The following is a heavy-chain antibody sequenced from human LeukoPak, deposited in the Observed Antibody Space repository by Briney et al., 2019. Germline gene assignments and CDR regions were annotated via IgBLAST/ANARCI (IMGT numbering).Heavy chain of an antibody. Sequence: GGSLRLSCAVSGFTFNIYAMNWVRQAPGKGLEWVSGISGSGRTYYADSEKGRFTISRDTSKNTLYLQMNSLRADDTAVYDCARAWTLDYWGQGTLVTVSS. CDR2: ISGSGRT. CDR3: ARAWTLDY. D-gene: IGHD3/OR15-3a*01. V-gene: IGHV3-23*01. J-gene: IGHJ4*02. CDR1: GFTFNIYA.